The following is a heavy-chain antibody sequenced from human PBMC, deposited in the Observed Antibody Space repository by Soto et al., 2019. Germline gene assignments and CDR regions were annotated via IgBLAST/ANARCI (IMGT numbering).Heavy chain of an antibody. V-gene: IGHV3-23*01. Sequence: GGSLRLSCAASGFTFSSYAMSWVRQAPGKWLEWVSAISGSGGSTYYADSVKGRFTISRDNSRNTVYLQVDSLRVEDTAVYYCARVGQWLVRVYYYYGMDVWGQGTTVTVSS. J-gene: IGHJ6*02. CDR1: GFTFSSYA. CDR2: ISGSGGST. CDR3: ARVGQWLVRVYYYYGMDV. D-gene: IGHD6-19*01.